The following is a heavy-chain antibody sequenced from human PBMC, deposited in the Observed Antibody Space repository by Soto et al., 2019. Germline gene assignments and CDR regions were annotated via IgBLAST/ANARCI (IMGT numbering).Heavy chain of an antibody. Sequence: QVTLKESGPVLVKPKETLTLRCTVSGLSITDSEMGVTWIRQPPGQPLEWLAHIDSSGEKSYRTFLKSRLAISMDTSKSQIVLTMTNMDPADTATYYCARRHLAVAVIPWFDPWGQGIPVTVSS. D-gene: IGHD2-21*01. CDR1: GLSITDSEMG. J-gene: IGHJ5*02. V-gene: IGHV2-26*01. CDR3: ARRHLAVAVIPWFDP. CDR2: IDSSGEK.